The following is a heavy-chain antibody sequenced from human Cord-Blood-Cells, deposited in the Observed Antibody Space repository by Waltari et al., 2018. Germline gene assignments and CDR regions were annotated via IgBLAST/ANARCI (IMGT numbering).Heavy chain of an antibody. CDR2: IIPILGIA. J-gene: IGHJ4*02. CDR3: ARGGNFNEGGFDY. D-gene: IGHD2-21*02. CDR1: GGTFSSYT. V-gene: IGHV1-69*02. Sequence: QVQLVQSGAEVKKPGSSVKVSCKASGGTFSSYTISWVRQAPGQGLEWMGRIIPILGIANYAQKFQGRVTITADKSPSTAYMELSSLRSEDTAVYYCARGGNFNEGGFDYWGQGTLVTVSS.